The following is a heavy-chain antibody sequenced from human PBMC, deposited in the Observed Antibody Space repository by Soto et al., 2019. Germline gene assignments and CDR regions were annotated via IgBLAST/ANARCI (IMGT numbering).Heavy chain of an antibody. Sequence: QVQLVQSGAEVKKPGSSVKVSCKASGGTFSSYAISWVRQAPGQGLEWMGGIIPIFGTANYAQKFQGRVTITADESTSSTYMELFSLRSKETDVYYCERDRKGGAAAFFEQWGQGTLVTVYS. CDR2: IIPIFGTA. V-gene: IGHV1-69*12. CDR1: GGTFSSYA. CDR3: ERDRKGGAAAFFEQ. J-gene: IGHJ1*01. D-gene: IGHD6-13*01.